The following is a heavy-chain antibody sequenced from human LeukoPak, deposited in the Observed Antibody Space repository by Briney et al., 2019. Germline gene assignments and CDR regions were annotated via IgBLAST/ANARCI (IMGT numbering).Heavy chain of an antibody. Sequence: PSETLSLTCVVYGGSFSGYYWSWIRQPPGKGLEWIGEINHSGSTNYNPSLKSRVTISVDASKNQFSLKLSSVTAADTAVYYCARSRPTGSWHGAFVDYWGQGTLVTVSS. D-gene: IGHD6-13*01. CDR1: GGSFSGYY. J-gene: IGHJ4*02. V-gene: IGHV4-34*01. CDR3: ARSRPTGSWHGAFVDY. CDR2: INHSGST.